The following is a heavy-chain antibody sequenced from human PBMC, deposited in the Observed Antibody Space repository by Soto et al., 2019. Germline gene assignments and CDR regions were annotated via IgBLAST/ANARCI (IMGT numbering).Heavy chain of an antibody. CDR2: IRSRGDNYAT. V-gene: IGHV3-73*01. CDR1: GFTFSGSG. Sequence: EVQLVESGGGLVQPGGSLKLSCAASGFTFSGSGMHWVRQASGKGLEWVGRIRSRGDNYATAYAASVNGRFTISRDDSKNTAYLHMDSLNTEDTAVYFCTCSEYDFWSGYLAFWGHGTLVTVSS. D-gene: IGHD3-3*01. CDR3: TCSEYDFWSGYLAF. J-gene: IGHJ1*01.